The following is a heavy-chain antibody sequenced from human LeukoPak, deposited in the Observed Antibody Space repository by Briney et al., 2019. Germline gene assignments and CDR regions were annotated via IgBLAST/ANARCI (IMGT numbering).Heavy chain of an antibody. D-gene: IGHD2-15*01. V-gene: IGHV1-69*01. Sequence: PIFGTADYAQKFQGRVTITADESTTTAYMELSSLRSEDTAVYYCAREDCSAGSCYSDWFDPWGQGTLVTVSS. CDR2: PIFGTA. J-gene: IGHJ5*02. CDR3: AREDCSAGSCYSDWFDP.